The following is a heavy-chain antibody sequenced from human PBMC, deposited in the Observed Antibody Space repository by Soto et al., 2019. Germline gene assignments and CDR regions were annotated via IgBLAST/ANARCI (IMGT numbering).Heavy chain of an antibody. CDR3: PREWFHSPGH. Sequence: EVQLVESGGGLVQPGGSLSLSCAASGFTFSSYWMHWVRQAPGEGLVWVAHINTDGSSTTYADSVKGRFTVSRDNAKNTLFLQMNSLRAEDTAIYYCPREWFHSPGHWGQGTLVTVSS. V-gene: IGHV3-74*01. J-gene: IGHJ4*02. D-gene: IGHD3-22*01. CDR2: INTDGSST. CDR1: GFTFSSYW.